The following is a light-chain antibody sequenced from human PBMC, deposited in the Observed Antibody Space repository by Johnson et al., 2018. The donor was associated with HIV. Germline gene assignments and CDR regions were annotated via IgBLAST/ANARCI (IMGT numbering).Light chain of an antibody. J-gene: IGLJ1*01. CDR1: SSNIGNNY. CDR2: DNN. V-gene: IGLV1-51*01. Sequence: SVLTQPPSVSAAPGQKVTISCSGSSSNIGNNYVSWYQQLPGTAPKLLIYDNNKRPSGIPDRFSGSTSGTSATLGIAGLQTGDEADYFCGTWDNSLNVYVFVTPTKVTVL. CDR3: GTWDNSLNVYV.